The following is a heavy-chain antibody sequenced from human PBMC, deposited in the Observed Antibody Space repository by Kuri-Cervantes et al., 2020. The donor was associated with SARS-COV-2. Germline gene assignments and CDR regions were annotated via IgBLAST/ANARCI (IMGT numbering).Heavy chain of an antibody. Sequence: GESLKISCAASGFTFSSYWMSWVRQAPGKGLEWVANIKQDGSEKYYVDSVKGRFTISRDNAKNSLYLQMNSLRAEDTAVYYCAREMSGSDYMDVWGKGTTVTVSS. CDR1: GFTFSSYW. J-gene: IGHJ6*03. D-gene: IGHD3-10*01. CDR2: IKQDGSEK. CDR3: AREMSGSDYMDV. V-gene: IGHV3-7*01.